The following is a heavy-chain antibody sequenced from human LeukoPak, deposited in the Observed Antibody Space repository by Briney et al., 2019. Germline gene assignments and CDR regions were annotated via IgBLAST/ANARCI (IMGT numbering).Heavy chain of an antibody. CDR3: TREAYAYDFWSGYYDY. Sequence: GGSLRLSCTASGFTFGDYAMSWVRQAPGKGLEWVGFIRSKAYGRTPEYAASVKGRFTISRDDSKSIAYLQMNSLKTEDTAVYYCTREAYAYDFWSGYYDYWGQGTLVTVSS. J-gene: IGHJ4*02. D-gene: IGHD3-3*01. V-gene: IGHV3-49*04. CDR2: IRSKAYGRTP. CDR1: GFTFGDYA.